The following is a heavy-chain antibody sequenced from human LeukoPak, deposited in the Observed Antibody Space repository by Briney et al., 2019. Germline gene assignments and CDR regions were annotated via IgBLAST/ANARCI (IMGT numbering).Heavy chain of an antibody. CDR1: GYTFTSYD. V-gene: IGHV1-8*01. CDR2: MNPNSGNT. Sequence: ASVKVSCKASGYTFTSYDINWVRQATGQGLEWMGWMNPNSGNTGYAQKFQGRVTMTRNTSISTAYMELSSLRSEDTAVYYCARAYSSSWYSYYGMDVWGQGTTVTVSS. J-gene: IGHJ6*02. D-gene: IGHD6-13*01. CDR3: ARAYSSSWYSYYGMDV.